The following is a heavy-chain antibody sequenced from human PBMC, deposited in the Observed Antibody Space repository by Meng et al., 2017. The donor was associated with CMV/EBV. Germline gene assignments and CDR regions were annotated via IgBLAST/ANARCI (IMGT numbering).Heavy chain of an antibody. J-gene: IGHJ5*02. CDR1: GFTFSSYG. CDR2: IRSDGSNK. D-gene: IGHD2-2*01. CDR3: AKGLGVVVVPAARWGSSSSGGGNWFDP. Sequence: GGSLRLSCAASGFTFSSYGMHWVRQAPGKGLEWVAFIRSDGSNKYYADSVKGRFTISRDNSKNTLYLPMNSLRAEETAVYYCAKGLGVVVVPAARWGSSSSGGGNWFDPWGQGTLVTVSS. V-gene: IGHV3-30*02.